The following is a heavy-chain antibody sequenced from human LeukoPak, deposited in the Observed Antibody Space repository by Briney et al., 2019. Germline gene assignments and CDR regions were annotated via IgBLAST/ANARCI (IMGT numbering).Heavy chain of an antibody. CDR1: GFTFSSYG. J-gene: IGHJ3*02. CDR3: AREGLREALDI. D-gene: IGHD4-17*01. CDR2: IYYDGSNE. Sequence: GGSLRLSCAASGFTFSSYGMNWVRQAPGKGLEWVALIYYDGSNEYYADSVKGRFTISRDNSKNTLYLQMNSLRAEDTAMYYCAREGLREALDIWGQGTKVTVSS. V-gene: IGHV3-33*08.